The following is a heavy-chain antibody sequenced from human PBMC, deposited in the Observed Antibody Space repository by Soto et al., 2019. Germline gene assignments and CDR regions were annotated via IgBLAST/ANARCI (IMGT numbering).Heavy chain of an antibody. Sequence: PVGSLRLSCAASGFTFSTYDMNWVRQAPGKGLEWVSSISRSSDYIYYADSVKGRFTVSRDNAKNSLYMQMNGLRAEDTAVYYCAGEPNYYYGLDVWGQGTTVTVYS. CDR3: AGEPNYYYGLDV. D-gene: IGHD3-10*01. CDR2: ISRSSDYI. J-gene: IGHJ6*02. V-gene: IGHV3-21*01. CDR1: GFTFSTYD.